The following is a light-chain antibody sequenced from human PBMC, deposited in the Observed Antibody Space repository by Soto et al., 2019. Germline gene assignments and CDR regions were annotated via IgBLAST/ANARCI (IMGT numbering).Light chain of an antibody. CDR3: SSYTSSSTYV. J-gene: IGLJ1*01. Sequence: QSALTQPASVSGSPGQSITISCTGTSSDVGGYNYVSWYQQHPGKAPKLMIYEVSHRPSGVSNRFSGSKSGHTASLTISGIQAEDEADYYCSSYTSSSTYVFGTGTKVTVL. CDR1: SSDVGGYNY. V-gene: IGLV2-14*01. CDR2: EVS.